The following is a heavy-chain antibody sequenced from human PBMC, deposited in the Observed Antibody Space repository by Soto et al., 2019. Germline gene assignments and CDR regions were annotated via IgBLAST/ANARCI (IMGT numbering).Heavy chain of an antibody. D-gene: IGHD3-3*02. V-gene: IGHV5-51*01. CDR2: IYPGDSDT. Sequence: GESMKISGKGSGYSLNSYWIGWARQMPGKGLEWMGIIYPGDSDTRYSPSFQGQVTISADQSISTAYLQWSSLKASDTAMYYCARSHFTIGMGTFDIWGQGTMVTV. CDR3: ARSHFTIGMGTFDI. J-gene: IGHJ3*02. CDR1: GYSLNSYW.